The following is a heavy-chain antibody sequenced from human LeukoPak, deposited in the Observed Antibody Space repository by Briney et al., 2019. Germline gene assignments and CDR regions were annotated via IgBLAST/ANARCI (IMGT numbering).Heavy chain of an antibody. CDR3: ANFERTVAGPYNWFDP. D-gene: IGHD6-19*01. CDR1: GFAFRNYA. Sequence: GGSLRLSCAASGFAFRNYAASWIRQAPGKGLEWVSAITATGGTPYYAASVRGRFTVARDNSKNTLYLQMGSLRAEDTAVYYCANFERTVAGPYNWFDPWGQGTLVTVSS. CDR2: ITATGGTP. J-gene: IGHJ5*02. V-gene: IGHV3-23*01.